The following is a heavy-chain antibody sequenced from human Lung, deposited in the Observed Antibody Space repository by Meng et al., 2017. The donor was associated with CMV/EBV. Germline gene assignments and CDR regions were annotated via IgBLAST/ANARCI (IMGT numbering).Heavy chain of an antibody. CDR1: GFTFSNAW. J-gene: IGHJ4*02. D-gene: IGHD3-16*01. CDR3: TTGGPSD. Sequence: GASLNISCAASGFTFSNAWMSWVRQAAGKGLEWGGRIKSKTDGGTTDYAAPVKGRFTISRDDSKNTLYLQMNSLKTEDTAVYYCTTGGPSDWGQGTLVTVSS. CDR2: IKSKTDGGTT. V-gene: IGHV3-15*01.